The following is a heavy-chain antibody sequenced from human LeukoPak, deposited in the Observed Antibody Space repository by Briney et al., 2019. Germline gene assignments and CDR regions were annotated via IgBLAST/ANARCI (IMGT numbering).Heavy chain of an antibody. D-gene: IGHD6-25*01. CDR2: MYHSGSI. CDR3: ARDLGSAQPGF. CDR1: GGSFSGYY. Sequence: TSETLSLTCAVYGGSFSGYYWSWIRQPPGKGLEWIGEMYHSGSINYNPSLKSRVTIPVDISKNQFSLRLNSVTAADTAVYYCARDLGSAQPGFWGQGTLVTVSS. V-gene: IGHV4-34*01. J-gene: IGHJ4*02.